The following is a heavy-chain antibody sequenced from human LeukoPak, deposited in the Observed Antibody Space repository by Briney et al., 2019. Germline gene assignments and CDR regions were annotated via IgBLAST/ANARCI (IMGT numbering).Heavy chain of an antibody. CDR3: ARLRTSSTCFDP. J-gene: IGHJ5*02. CDR1: GFTVSSNY. CDR2: IYSGGSM. D-gene: IGHD3-10*01. V-gene: IGHV3-53*01. Sequence: GGSPRLSCAASGFTVSSNYMSWVRQAPGKGLEWVSVIYSGGSMYYADSVKGRFTISRDNSKNTVYLQMNSLRAEDAAVYYCARLRTSSTCFDPWGQGTLVTVSS.